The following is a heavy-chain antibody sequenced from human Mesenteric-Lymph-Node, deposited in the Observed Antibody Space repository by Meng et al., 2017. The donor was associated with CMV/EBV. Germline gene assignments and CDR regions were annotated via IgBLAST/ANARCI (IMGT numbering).Heavy chain of an antibody. Sequence: SETLSLTCTVSGYSISSGYYRGWIRQPPGKGLEWIGSIYHSGSTYYNPSLKSRVTISVDTSKNQFSLNLTSLTAADTAVFYCARGPPNYLLSAFDYWGQGALVTVSS. CDR2: IYHSGST. CDR3: ARGPPNYLLSAFDY. CDR1: GYSISSGYY. D-gene: IGHD2-2*01. V-gene: IGHV4-38-2*02. J-gene: IGHJ4*02.